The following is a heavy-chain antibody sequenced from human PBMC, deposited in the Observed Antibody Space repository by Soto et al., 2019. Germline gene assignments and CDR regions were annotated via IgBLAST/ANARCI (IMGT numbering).Heavy chain of an antibody. D-gene: IGHD3-22*01. V-gene: IGHV3-48*03. Sequence: GGSLRLSCEGSGFSFRSYEMNWVRQAPGKGLEWISYINSGNLIHYADSVKGRFTISRDNAKNSVFLEMDSLRAEDTGVYYCARDRYDSRTGIDYWGQGTLVTVSS. CDR2: INSGNLI. CDR3: ARDRYDSRTGIDY. CDR1: GFSFRSYE. J-gene: IGHJ4*02.